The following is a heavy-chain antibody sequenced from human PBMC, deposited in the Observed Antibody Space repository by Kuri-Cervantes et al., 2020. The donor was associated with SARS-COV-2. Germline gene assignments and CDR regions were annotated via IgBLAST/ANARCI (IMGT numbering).Heavy chain of an antibody. D-gene: IGHD4/OR15-4a*01. J-gene: IGHJ5*02. CDR1: GGSISSHY. V-gene: IGHV4-39*01. CDR3: ARRVDYKYWFDP. Sequence: GSLRLSCTVSGGSISSHYWGWIRQPPGKGLEWIGSIYYSGSTYYNPSLKSRVTISVDTSKNQFSLKLSSVTAADTAVYYCARRVDYKYWFDPWGQGTLVTVSS. CDR2: IYYSGST.